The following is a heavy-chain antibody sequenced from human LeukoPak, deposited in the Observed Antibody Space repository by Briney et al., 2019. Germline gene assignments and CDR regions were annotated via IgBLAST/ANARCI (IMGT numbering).Heavy chain of an antibody. V-gene: IGHV1-2*02. CDR1: GYTFTSYG. D-gene: IGHD6-13*01. Sequence: GASVKVSCKASGYTFTSYGISWVRQAPGQGLERMGWINPNSGGTNYAQKFQGRVTMTRDTSISTAYMELSRLRSDDTAVYYCARASVRGGQQQLVKYWGQGTLVTVSS. CDR2: INPNSGGT. J-gene: IGHJ4*02. CDR3: ARASVRGGQQQLVKY.